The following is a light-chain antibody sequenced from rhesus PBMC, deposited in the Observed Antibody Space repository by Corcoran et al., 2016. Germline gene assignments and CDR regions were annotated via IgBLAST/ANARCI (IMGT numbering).Light chain of an antibody. CDR3: QQHNSYPPT. CDR1: QGISSS. V-gene: IGKV1-25*01. CDR2: KAC. Sequence: DIQMTQSPSSLSASVGDTVTIPCRASQGISSSLAWSQQKPGKAPKLLTYKACTLQSGVPSRFSGIGTGTDFTLTISSLQPEDFATYYCQQHNSYPPTFGQGTKVEIK. J-gene: IGKJ1*01.